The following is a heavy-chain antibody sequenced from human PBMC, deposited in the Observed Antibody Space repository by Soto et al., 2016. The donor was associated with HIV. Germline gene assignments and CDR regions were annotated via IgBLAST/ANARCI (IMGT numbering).Heavy chain of an antibody. J-gene: IGHJ3*02. CDR2: ISSSSSYT. CDR1: GFTFSDYY. D-gene: IGHD3-10*01. CDR3: ARLPSFGELSSDAFDI. Sequence: QVQLVESGGGLVKPGGSLRLSCAASGFTFSDYYMSWIRQAPGKGLEWVSYISSSSSYTNYADSVKGRFTISRDNAKNSLYLQMNSLRAEDTAVYYCARLPSFGELSSDAFDIWGQGTMVTVSS. V-gene: IGHV3-11*05.